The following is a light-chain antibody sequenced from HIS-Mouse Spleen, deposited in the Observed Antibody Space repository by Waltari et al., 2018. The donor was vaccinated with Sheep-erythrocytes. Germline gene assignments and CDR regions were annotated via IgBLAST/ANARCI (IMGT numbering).Light chain of an antibody. CDR1: SSDVGGYNY. J-gene: IGLJ1*01. Sequence: QSALTQPPSASGSPGQSVTISCTGTSSDVGGYNYVSWYQQHPGKAPKLMIYEVSKRPSGVPARFSGSKSGNTASLTISGLQAEDEADYYCCSYAGSSTYVFGTGTKVTVL. CDR3: CSYAGSSTYV. V-gene: IGLV2-8*01. CDR2: EVS.